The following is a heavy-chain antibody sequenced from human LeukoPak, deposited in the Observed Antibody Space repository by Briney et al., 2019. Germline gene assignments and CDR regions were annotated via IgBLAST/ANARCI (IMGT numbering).Heavy chain of an antibody. V-gene: IGHV3-23*01. CDR3: AKENYGDYVYYYYGMDV. CDR2: ISGSGGST. J-gene: IGHJ6*02. CDR1: GFTFSNTW. Sequence: GGSLRLSCAASGFTFSNTWMTWVRQTPGRGLEWVSAISGSGGSTYYADSVKGRFTISRDNSKNTLYLQMNSLRAEDTAVYYCAKENYGDYVYYYYGMDVWGQGTTVTVSS. D-gene: IGHD4-17*01.